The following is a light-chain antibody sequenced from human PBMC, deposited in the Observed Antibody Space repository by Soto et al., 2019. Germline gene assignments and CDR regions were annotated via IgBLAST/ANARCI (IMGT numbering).Light chain of an antibody. V-gene: IGKV1-5*03. CDR2: KAS. J-gene: IGKJ1*01. Sequence: DIQMTQSPSSVSASVGYRSALSCRASQSISSCLAWYQQKPGKAPNLLIYKASSRESGVPSRFSGSGSGTEFTLTISSLQPDDSATYYCQHYNTYSRTFGQGTKGDIK. CDR1: QSISSC. CDR3: QHYNTYSRT.